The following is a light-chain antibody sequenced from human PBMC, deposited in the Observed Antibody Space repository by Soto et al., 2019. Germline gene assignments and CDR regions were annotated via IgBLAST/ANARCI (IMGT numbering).Light chain of an antibody. CDR3: QQYGSSPLLT. J-gene: IGKJ4*01. V-gene: IGKV3-20*01. CDR2: GAS. Sequence: EIMLTQSPGTLSLSPGERATLSCRASQSVSSTNLAWYQQKPGQAPRLLIYGASSRATGIPDRFSGSGSGTDFTLTICRLEPEDFVVYYCQQYGSSPLLTFGGGTKVEIK. CDR1: QSVSSTN.